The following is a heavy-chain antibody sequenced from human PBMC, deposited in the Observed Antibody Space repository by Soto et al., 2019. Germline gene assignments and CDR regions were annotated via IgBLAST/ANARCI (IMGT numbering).Heavy chain of an antibody. CDR3: AREDILGTRSFDY. J-gene: IGHJ4*02. V-gene: IGHV3-48*02. CDR2: ISSNSVTI. Sequence: GGSLRLSCGASGFIFSKYSMNWVRQAPGKGLEWLSYISSNSVTIYYADSVRGRFTIFRDNAKNSLYLQMNSLRDEDTAVYYCAREDILGTRSFDYWGQGALVTVSS. CDR1: GFIFSKYS. D-gene: IGHD1-26*01.